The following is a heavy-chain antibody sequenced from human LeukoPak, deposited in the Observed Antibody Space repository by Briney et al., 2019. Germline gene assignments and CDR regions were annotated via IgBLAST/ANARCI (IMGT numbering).Heavy chain of an antibody. V-gene: IGHV4-34*01. Sequence: SETLSLTCAVYGTSFSGYYWSWIRQPLGKGLEWIGEIDHRGRAKYNPSPKSRVSTSIDTSKNQFSLNLSSVTAADTAVYYCARDVDTALMDVWGEGTTVIVSS. J-gene: IGHJ6*04. CDR1: GTSFSGYY. CDR2: IDHRGRA. CDR3: ARDVDTALMDV. D-gene: IGHD5-18*01.